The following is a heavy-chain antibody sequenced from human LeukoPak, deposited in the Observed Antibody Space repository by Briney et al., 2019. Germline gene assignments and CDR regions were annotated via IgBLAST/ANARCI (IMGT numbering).Heavy chain of an antibody. J-gene: IGHJ4*02. Sequence: EASVKVSCKASGYTFTGYYMHWVRQAPGQGIEWMGRINPNRGGTNYAQKFQGRVTMTRDTSISTAYMELSWLRSDDTAVYCCAREGGEYYDFWSGYYWIDYWGQGTLVTVSS. CDR3: AREGGEYYDFWSGYYWIDY. V-gene: IGHV1-2*06. CDR1: GYTFTGYY. CDR2: INPNRGGT. D-gene: IGHD3-3*01.